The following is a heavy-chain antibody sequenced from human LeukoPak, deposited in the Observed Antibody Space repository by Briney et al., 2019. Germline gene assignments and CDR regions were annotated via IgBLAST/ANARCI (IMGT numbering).Heavy chain of an antibody. V-gene: IGHV1-24*01. CDR1: GGTFSSYA. J-gene: IGHJ4*02. CDR3: ATFSAPSATYYYGSGSLI. CDR2: FDPEDGET. Sequence: ASVKVSCKASGGTFSSYAISWVRQAPGKGLEWMGGFDPEDGETIYAQKFQGRVTMTEDTSTDTAYMELSSLRSEDTAVYYCATFSAPSATYYYGSGSLIWGQGTLVTVSS. D-gene: IGHD3-10*01.